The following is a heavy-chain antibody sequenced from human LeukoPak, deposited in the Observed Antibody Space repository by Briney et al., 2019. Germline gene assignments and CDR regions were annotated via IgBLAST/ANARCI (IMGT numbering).Heavy chain of an antibody. CDR2: IDYSGGT. CDR1: GGSISSGSYY. D-gene: IGHD2-15*01. V-gene: IGHV4-30-4*08. J-gene: IGHJ3*02. CDR3: ARGRTSVVAAPRAFDI. Sequence: PSETLSLTCTVSGGSISSGSYYWSWIRQHPGKGLEWIGYIDYSGGTYYNPSLKSRVTISVDTSKNQFSLKLSSVTAADTAVYYCARGRTSVVAAPRAFDIWGQGTMVTVSS.